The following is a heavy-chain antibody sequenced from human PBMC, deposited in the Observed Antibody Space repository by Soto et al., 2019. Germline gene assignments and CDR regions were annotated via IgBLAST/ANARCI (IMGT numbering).Heavy chain of an antibody. Sequence: GGSLRLSCAASGFTFSSYAMSWVRQAPGKGLERVSAISGSGGSTYYADSVKGRFTISRDNSKNTLYLQMNSLRAEDTAVYYCAKDHVPYCSSTSCSFPGYWGQGTLVTVSS. V-gene: IGHV3-23*01. CDR2: ISGSGGST. J-gene: IGHJ4*02. D-gene: IGHD2-2*01. CDR1: GFTFSSYA. CDR3: AKDHVPYCSSTSCSFPGY.